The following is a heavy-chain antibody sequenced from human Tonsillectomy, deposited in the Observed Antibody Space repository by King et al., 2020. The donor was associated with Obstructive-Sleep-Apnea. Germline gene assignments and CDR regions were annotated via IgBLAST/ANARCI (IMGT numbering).Heavy chain of an antibody. CDR2: ISWNSGSI. J-gene: IGHJ3*02. Sequence: VQLVESGGGLVQPGRSLRLSCAASGFTFDDYAMHGVRQAPGKGLEWVSGISWNSGSIGYADSVKGRFTISRDNAKNSLYLQMNSLRAEDTALYYCAKALSYYYDSSGYLNPHDAFDIWGQGTMVTVSS. CDR1: GFTFDDYA. D-gene: IGHD3-22*01. CDR3: AKALSYYYDSSGYLNPHDAFDI. V-gene: IGHV3-9*01.